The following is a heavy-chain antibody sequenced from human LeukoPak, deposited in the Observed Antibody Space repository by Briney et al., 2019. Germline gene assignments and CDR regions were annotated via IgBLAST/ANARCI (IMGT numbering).Heavy chain of an antibody. CDR2: IYPGDSDT. V-gene: IGHV5-51*01. CDR1: GYSFTSYW. D-gene: IGHD3-9*01. Sequence: GESLKISCKGSGYSFTSYWIGWVRQMPGKGLEWMGIIYPGDSDTRYSPSFQGQVTISADKSISTAYLQWSSLKASDTAMYYCARPSSDILTGYYFDYWGQGTLVTVSS. J-gene: IGHJ4*02. CDR3: ARPSSDILTGYYFDY.